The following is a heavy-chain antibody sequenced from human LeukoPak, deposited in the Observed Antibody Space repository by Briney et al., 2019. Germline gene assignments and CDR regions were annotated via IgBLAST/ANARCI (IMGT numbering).Heavy chain of an antibody. CDR3: AKDGNYDILTGYLGLFDY. CDR1: GFTFSSYA. Sequence: GGSLRLSCAASGFTFSSYAMTWVRQAPGKGLEWVSVIAAGSGGIHYADSVKGRFTISRDNSKNTLYLQMNSLRAEDTAVYYCAKDGNYDILTGYLGLFDYWGQGTLVTVSS. CDR2: IAAGSGGI. V-gene: IGHV3-23*01. J-gene: IGHJ4*02. D-gene: IGHD3-9*01.